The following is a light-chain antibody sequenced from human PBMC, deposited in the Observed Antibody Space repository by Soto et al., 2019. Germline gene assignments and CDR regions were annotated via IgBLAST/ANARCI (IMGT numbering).Light chain of an antibody. J-gene: IGKJ1*01. Sequence: DIQMTQSPSSLSASVGDRVTITCRASQSISTSLNWYQQKPGEPPKLLINGASNLQSGVPSTFRDSGSGTDFTLTISGLQPEDLAIYYCQQSDSTPWTFGQGTKVDIK. CDR1: QSISTS. CDR3: QQSDSTPWT. V-gene: IGKV1-39*01. CDR2: GAS.